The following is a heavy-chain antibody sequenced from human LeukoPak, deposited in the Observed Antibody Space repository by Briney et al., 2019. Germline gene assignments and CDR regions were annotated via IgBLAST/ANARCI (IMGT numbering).Heavy chain of an antibody. D-gene: IGHD2-15*01. V-gene: IGHV3-11*06. Sequence: GGSLRLSCAASGFTFSDYYMSWIRQAPGKGLEWVSCISSSSSYIYYADSLKGRFTISRDNAKNSLYLQMNSLRAEDTAVYYCARASDNYYYHYMDVWGKGTTVTISS. J-gene: IGHJ6*03. CDR2: ISSSSSYI. CDR3: ARASDNYYYHYMDV. CDR1: GFTFSDYY.